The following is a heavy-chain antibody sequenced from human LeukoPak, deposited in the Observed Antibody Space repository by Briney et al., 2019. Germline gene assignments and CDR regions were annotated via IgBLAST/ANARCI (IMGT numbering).Heavy chain of an antibody. D-gene: IGHD3-22*01. Sequence: ASVKVSCKASRYTFISYGISWVRQAPGQGLEWMGWISAYNGSTNYAQKLQGRVTMTTDTSTSTAYRELSSLRSEDAAVYYCARVAYYYDSAGLFLNYFYGMDVWGQGTTVTVSS. CDR2: ISAYNGST. CDR3: ARVAYYYDSAGLFLNYFYGMDV. V-gene: IGHV1-18*01. CDR1: RYTFISYG. J-gene: IGHJ6*02.